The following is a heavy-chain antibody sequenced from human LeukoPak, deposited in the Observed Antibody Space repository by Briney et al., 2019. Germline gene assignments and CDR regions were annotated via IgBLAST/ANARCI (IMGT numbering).Heavy chain of an antibody. Sequence: PSETLSLTCTVSGGSISSYYWSWIRQPPGKGLEWIGEINHSGSTNYNPSLKSRVTISVDRSKNQFSLKLSSVTAADTAVYYCARDNSGDVWGKGTTVTVSS. CDR2: INHSGST. J-gene: IGHJ6*04. CDR1: GGSISSYY. CDR3: ARDNSGDV. V-gene: IGHV4-34*01. D-gene: IGHD3-22*01.